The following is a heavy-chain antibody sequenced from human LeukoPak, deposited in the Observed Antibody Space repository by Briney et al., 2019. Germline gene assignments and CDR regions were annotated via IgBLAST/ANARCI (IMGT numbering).Heavy chain of an antibody. J-gene: IGHJ4*02. CDR2: INHSGST. V-gene: IGHV4-34*01. CDR1: GGSFSGYY. D-gene: IGHD3-10*01. Sequence: SETLSLTCAVYGGSFSGYYWSWIRQPPGKGLEWIGEINHSGSTNYNPSLKSRVTISVDTSKNQFSLKLSSVTAADTAVYYCARRYINRGITMVRGVTYHFDYWGQGTLVTVSS. CDR3: ARRYINRGITMVRGVTYHFDY.